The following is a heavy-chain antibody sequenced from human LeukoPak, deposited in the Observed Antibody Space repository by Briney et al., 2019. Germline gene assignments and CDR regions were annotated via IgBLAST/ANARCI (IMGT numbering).Heavy chain of an antibody. J-gene: IGHJ4*02. Sequence: GGSLRLSCAASGFTFSSYEMNGVRQAQGKGLECLSYISGSGTDINYADSVRGRFTISRDNAKNLLYLQMNDLRVEDTAVYYCARTARHLDYWGQGTLVTVSS. CDR2: ISGSGTDI. V-gene: IGHV3-48*03. CDR1: GFTFSSYE. CDR3: ARTARHLDY. D-gene: IGHD5-18*01.